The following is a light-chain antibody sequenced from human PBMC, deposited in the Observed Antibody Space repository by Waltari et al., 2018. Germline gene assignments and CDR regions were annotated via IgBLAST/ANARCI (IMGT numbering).Light chain of an antibody. Sequence: DIQLTQSPSSVSASVGDRVTITCRASQGLWNWLVWYQQKPGKAHKLLIFGATTLQSGVPSRVSGSGSGTDFTLPISSLQPEDFATYYCQQANTFPLTFGGGTKVEIK. V-gene: IGKV1-12*01. CDR1: QGLWNW. CDR2: GAT. J-gene: IGKJ4*01. CDR3: QQANTFPLT.